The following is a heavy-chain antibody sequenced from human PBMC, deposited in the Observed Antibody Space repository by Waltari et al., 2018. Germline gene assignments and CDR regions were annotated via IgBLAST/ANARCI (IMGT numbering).Heavy chain of an antibody. CDR2: IYYTGST. D-gene: IGHD4-4*01. Sequence: QVQLQESGPGLVKPSETLSLTCTVSGGSISGSYWSWIRLSPGKGLEWIGHIYYTGSTNYNPALRSRVTMSMDASKNQFSLKLSSVTAADTAVYYCAKFIRLQLDWFDPWGRGTLVTVSS. CDR3: AKFIRLQLDWFDP. CDR1: GGSISGSY. V-gene: IGHV4-59*08. J-gene: IGHJ5*02.